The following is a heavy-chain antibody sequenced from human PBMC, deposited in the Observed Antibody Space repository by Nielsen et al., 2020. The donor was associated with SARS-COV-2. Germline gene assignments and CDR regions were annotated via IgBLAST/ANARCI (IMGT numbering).Heavy chain of an antibody. J-gene: IGHJ4*02. V-gene: IGHV1-69*13. Sequence: SVKVSCKASGYTFTNYGFSWVRQAPGHGLEWVGGVIIVFDTANYAQKFQDRATITADESTNTVYMELSSLRSEDTAVYYCARHDYGGNSPIDSWGQGTLLTVSS. D-gene: IGHD4-23*01. CDR2: VIIVFDTA. CDR1: GYTFTNYG. CDR3: ARHDYGGNSPIDS.